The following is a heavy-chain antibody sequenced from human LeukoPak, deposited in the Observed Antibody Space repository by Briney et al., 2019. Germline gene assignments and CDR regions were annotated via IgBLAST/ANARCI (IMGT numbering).Heavy chain of an antibody. J-gene: IGHJ5*02. CDR1: GYTFTGYY. V-gene: IGHV1-2*02. D-gene: IGHD4-17*01. Sequence: GASVKVSCKPSGYTFTGYYIQWVRQAPGQGLEWMGWINPHSGGTNYAPKFQGRVSMTRDTSISTAYMELSRLRSDDTAVYYCARDTTVIFDPWGQGTLVTVSS. CDR3: ARDTTVIFDP. CDR2: INPHSGGT.